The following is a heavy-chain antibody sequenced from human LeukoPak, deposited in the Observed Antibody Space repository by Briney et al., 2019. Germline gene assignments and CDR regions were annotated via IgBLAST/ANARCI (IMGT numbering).Heavy chain of an antibody. Sequence: SETLSLACAVYGGSFSGYYWSWIRQPPGKGLEWIGEINHSGSTNYNPSLKSRVTISVDTSKNQFSLKLSSVTAADTAVYYCARGGSGWYGVNAFDIWGQGTMVTVSS. CDR1: GGSFSGYY. CDR2: INHSGST. J-gene: IGHJ3*02. CDR3: ARGGSGWYGVNAFDI. D-gene: IGHD6-19*01. V-gene: IGHV4-34*01.